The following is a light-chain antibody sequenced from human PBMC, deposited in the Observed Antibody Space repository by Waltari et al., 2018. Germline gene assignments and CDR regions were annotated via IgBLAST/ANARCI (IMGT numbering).Light chain of an antibody. J-gene: IGKJ1*01. Sequence: EIVLTQSPATLSLSPGERATLSCRASQSISGYLAWYQQKPGQAPRPPIYDASDRASDVPTRFSGSRSGTDFTLTISSLEPEDFALYYCQQLTNWPPTFGQGTRVEVK. CDR1: QSISGY. CDR3: QQLTNWPPT. V-gene: IGKV3-11*01. CDR2: DAS.